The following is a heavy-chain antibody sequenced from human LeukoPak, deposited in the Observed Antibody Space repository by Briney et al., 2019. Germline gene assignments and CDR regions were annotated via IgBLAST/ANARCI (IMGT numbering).Heavy chain of an antibody. J-gene: IGHJ6*03. CDR2: IIPIFGTA. Sequence: RASLKLSCTASGGTFSSYAISWVRQAPGQGLEWMGGIIPIFGTANYAQKFQGRVTITADKSTSTAYMELSSLRSEDTAVYYCARGGTYNYYYYMDVWGKGTTVTVSS. CDR1: GGTFSSYA. CDR3: ARGGTYNYYYYMDV. D-gene: IGHD2-15*01. V-gene: IGHV1-69*06.